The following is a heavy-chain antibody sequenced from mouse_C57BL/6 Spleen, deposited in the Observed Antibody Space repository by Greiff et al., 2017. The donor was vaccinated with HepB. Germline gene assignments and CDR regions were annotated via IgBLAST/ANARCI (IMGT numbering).Heavy chain of an antibody. V-gene: IGHV1-59*01. CDR3: ARSLYDGYAWFAY. CDR1: GYTFTSYW. Sequence: QVQLQQPGAELVRPATSLKLSCKASGYTFTSYWMHWVQQRPGQGLEWLGVIDPSDSYTNYTQKFKGKAILTVDTSSSTAYMQLSSLTYEDSAVYYCARSLYDGYAWFAYWGQGTLVTVSA. D-gene: IGHD2-3*01. J-gene: IGHJ3*01. CDR2: IDPSDSYT.